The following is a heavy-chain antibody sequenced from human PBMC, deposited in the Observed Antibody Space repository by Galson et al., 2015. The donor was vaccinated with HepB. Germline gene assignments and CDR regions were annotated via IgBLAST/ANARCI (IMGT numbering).Heavy chain of an antibody. CDR3: ARERYYYGSGSAPGKYYFDY. Sequence: SETLSLTCTVSGGSISSSSYYWSWIRQPPGKGLEWIGEINHSGSTSYNPSLKSRVTISGDTSKNQFSLKLSSVTAADTAVYYCARERYYYGSGSAPGKYYFDYWGQGTLVTVSS. V-gene: IGHV4-39*07. CDR2: INHSGST. J-gene: IGHJ4*02. CDR1: GGSISSSSYY. D-gene: IGHD3-10*01.